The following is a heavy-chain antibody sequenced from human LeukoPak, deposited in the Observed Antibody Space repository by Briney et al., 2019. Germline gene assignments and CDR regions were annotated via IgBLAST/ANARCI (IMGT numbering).Heavy chain of an antibody. D-gene: IGHD3-22*01. CDR3: TRSPSDHDSSGYYYY. CDR2: ISSSSSYI. V-gene: IGHV3-21*01. J-gene: IGHJ4*02. Sequence: GGSLILSCAASGFTFSSYTINWVRQAPGKGLEWVSSISSSSSYIYYADSVKGRFTISRDNAKNSLYLQMNSLRAEDTAVYYCTRSPSDHDSSGYYYYWGQGTLVTVSS. CDR1: GFTFSSYT.